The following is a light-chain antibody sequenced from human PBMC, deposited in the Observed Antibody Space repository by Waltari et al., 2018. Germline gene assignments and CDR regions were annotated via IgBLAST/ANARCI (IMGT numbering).Light chain of an antibody. V-gene: IGLV3-1*01. CDR1: KLGDEF. Sequence: SYDVTQAPSVSVSPGQTARITCSGDKLGDEFVSWYQQRPGQSPVLVIYPDTNPPSGIPERFSGSNSGTTATLTISGTQSIDEADYYCQAWDRSLVIFGGGTKLTVL. CDR2: PDT. CDR3: QAWDRSLVI. J-gene: IGLJ2*01.